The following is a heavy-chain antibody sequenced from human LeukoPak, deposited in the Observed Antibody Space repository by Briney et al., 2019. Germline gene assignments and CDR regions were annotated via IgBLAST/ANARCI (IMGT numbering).Heavy chain of an antibody. D-gene: IGHD3-10*01. V-gene: IGHV4-39*01. Sequence: SETLSLTCTVSDYSISSGYGYYWGWIRQPPGKGLEWIGSIYYSGSTYYNPSLKSRVTISVDTSKNQFSLKLSSVTAADTAVYYCASWAWGLPGSDGELSFDYWGQGTLVTVSS. CDR2: IYYSGST. J-gene: IGHJ4*02. CDR1: DYSISSGYGYY. CDR3: ASWAWGLPGSDGELSFDY.